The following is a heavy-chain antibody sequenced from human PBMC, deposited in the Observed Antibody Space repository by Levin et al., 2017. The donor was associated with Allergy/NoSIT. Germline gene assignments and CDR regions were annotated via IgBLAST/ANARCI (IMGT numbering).Heavy chain of an antibody. CDR2: INIDGSGT. Sequence: QAGGSLRLSCAASGFTFSSYWMHWVRQAPGKGLVWVSRINIDGSGTTYADSVQGRFTISRDNAKNTLYLQMNSLRAEDTAVYYCARGPYDYWGQGTLVTVSS. CDR3: ARGPYDY. CDR1: GFTFSSYW. V-gene: IGHV3-74*01. J-gene: IGHJ4*02. D-gene: IGHD3-3*01.